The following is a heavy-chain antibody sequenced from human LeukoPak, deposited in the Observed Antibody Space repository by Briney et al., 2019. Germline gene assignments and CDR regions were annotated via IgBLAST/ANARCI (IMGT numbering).Heavy chain of an antibody. D-gene: IGHD3-10*01. CDR3: AREGATYYYGSASPFDY. CDR2: ISYDGSNK. Sequence: PGRSLRLSCAASGFTFSSYAMHWVRQAPCKGLEWVAVISYDGSNKYHADSVKGRFTISRDNSKNTLYLQMNSLRAEDTAVYYCAREGATYYYGSASPFDYWSQGTLVTVSS. CDR1: GFTFSSYA. J-gene: IGHJ4*02. V-gene: IGHV3-30*04.